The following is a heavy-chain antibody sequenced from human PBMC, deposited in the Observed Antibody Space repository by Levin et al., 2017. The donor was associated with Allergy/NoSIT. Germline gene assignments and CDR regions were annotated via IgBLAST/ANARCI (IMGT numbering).Heavy chain of an antibody. V-gene: IGHV4-39*07. Sequence: SETLSLTCTVSGGSISSSSYYWGWIRQPPGTGLEWIGSIYYSGSAYYNPSLKSRVTISVDTSKNQFSLKLSSVTAADTAVYYCARDGAMIVDREGWGRIDPWGQGTLVTVSS. J-gene: IGHJ5*02. CDR1: GGSISSSSYY. D-gene: IGHD3-22*01. CDR3: ARDGAMIVDREGWGRIDP. CDR2: IYYSGSA.